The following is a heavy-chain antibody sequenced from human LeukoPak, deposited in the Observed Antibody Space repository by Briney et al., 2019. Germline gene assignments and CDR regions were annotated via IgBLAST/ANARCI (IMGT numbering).Heavy chain of an antibody. V-gene: IGHV3-30*02. CDR2: IRYDGSNK. D-gene: IGHD1-26*01. CDR3: AKGLLGANDH. Sequence: GGSLRLSCAASGFTFSNYGMHWVRQAPGKGLEWVAFIRYDGSNKYYADSVKGRFTISRDNSKNTLYLQMNSLRAEDTAVFYCAKGLLGANDHWGQGTLVTVSS. CDR1: GFTFSNYG. J-gene: IGHJ1*01.